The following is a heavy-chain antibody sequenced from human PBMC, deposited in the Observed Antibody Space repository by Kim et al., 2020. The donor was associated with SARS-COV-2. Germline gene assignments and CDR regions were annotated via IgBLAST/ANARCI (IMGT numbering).Heavy chain of an antibody. J-gene: IGHJ4*02. V-gene: IGHV3-15*01. Sequence: GGSLRLSCAASGFTFNNACMTWVRQAPGKSLEWVGHIKSQTDGGTTDYAAPVKDRFTISRDDSENTLYLQMNSLTTEDTAVYYCTTSPGYYSTSPFDFWGQGALVTVS. D-gene: IGHD3-22*01. CDR1: GFTFNNAC. CDR3: TTSPGYYSTSPFDF. CDR2: IKSQTDGGTT.